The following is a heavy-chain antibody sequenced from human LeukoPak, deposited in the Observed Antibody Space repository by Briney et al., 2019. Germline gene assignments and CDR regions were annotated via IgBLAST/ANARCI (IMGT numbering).Heavy chain of an antibody. CDR3: ARDGPSSGSYLD. CDR2: IYSGGST. CDR1: GFTVSSNY. D-gene: IGHD1-26*01. V-gene: IGHV3-66*01. J-gene: IGHJ4*02. Sequence: PGGSLRLSCAASGFTVSSNYMSWVRQAPGKGLEWVSVIYSGGSTYYAASVKGRVTISRDNSKNTLYLQMNSLRAEDTDVYYCARDGPSSGSYLDWGERTLVTVSS.